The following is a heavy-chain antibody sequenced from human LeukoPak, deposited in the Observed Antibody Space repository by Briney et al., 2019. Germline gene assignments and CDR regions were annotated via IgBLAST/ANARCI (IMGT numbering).Heavy chain of an antibody. J-gene: IGHJ6*02. CDR1: GYTFTSYG. CDR3: ARDTYYDFWSGYSRSPYGMDV. CDR2: ISAYNGNT. D-gene: IGHD3-3*01. Sequence: ASVKVSCKASGYTFTSYGISWVRQAPGQGLERMGWISAYNGNTNYAQKLQGRVTMTTDTSTSTAYMELRSLRSDDTAVYYCARDTYYDFWSGYSRSPYGMDVWGQGTTVTVSS. V-gene: IGHV1-18*01.